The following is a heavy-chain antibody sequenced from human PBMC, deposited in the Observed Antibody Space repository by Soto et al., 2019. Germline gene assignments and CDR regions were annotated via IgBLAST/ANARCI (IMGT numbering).Heavy chain of an antibody. D-gene: IGHD5-12*01. CDR2: IKQDGSEK. J-gene: IGHJ4*02. CDR3: ASQSYDSSPESPLGRNDY. CDR1: GFTFSSSW. Sequence: PGGSLRLSCAASGFTFSSSWMRWLRQAPGKGLEWVANIKQDGSEKYYVDSVKGRFTISRDNAKNSLYLQMNSLRAEDTAVYYCASQSYDSSPESPLGRNDYWGQGTLVTVSS. V-gene: IGHV3-7*01.